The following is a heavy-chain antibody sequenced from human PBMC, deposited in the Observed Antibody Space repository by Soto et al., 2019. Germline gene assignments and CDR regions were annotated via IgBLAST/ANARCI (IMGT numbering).Heavy chain of an antibody. CDR2: INHSGST. J-gene: IGHJ6*02. Sequence: PSETLSLTCAIYGGSFSGYYWSWIRQPPGKGLEWIGEINHSGSTNYNPSLKSRVTISVDTSKNQFSLKLSSVTAADTAVYYCARAYYDFWSGYHMDVTSYYGMDVWGQGTTVTVSS. D-gene: IGHD3-3*01. CDR1: GGSFSGYY. V-gene: IGHV4-34*01. CDR3: ARAYYDFWSGYHMDVTSYYGMDV.